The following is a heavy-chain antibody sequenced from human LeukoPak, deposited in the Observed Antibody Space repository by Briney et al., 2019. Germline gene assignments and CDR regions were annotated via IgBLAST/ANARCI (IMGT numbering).Heavy chain of an antibody. Sequence: GGSLRLSCAASGFTFSTYAMHWVRQAPGKGLEWVAVVSYDGGNKYYADSVKGRFTISRDNSKNTLYLQMNSLRPEDTAIYYCARDREDLLTGLDYWGQGTLVTVSS. CDR2: VSYDGGNK. J-gene: IGHJ4*02. CDR3: ARDREDLLTGLDY. CDR1: GFTFSTYA. V-gene: IGHV3-30*04. D-gene: IGHD3-9*01.